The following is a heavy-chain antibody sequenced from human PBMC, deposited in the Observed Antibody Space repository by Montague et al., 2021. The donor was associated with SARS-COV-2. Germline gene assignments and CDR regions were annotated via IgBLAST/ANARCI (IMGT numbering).Heavy chain of an antibody. Sequence: CAISGDSVSSNSATWNWIRQSPSRGLEWPGRTYYRSMWKSDYARXXKSRIAINPDTSKNQFSLQLSSVTPEDTALYYCVRGIEAAGSYDYWGQGTLVTVSS. V-gene: IGHV6-1*01. CDR1: GDSVSSNSAT. J-gene: IGHJ4*02. CDR2: TYYRSMWKS. D-gene: IGHD6-13*01. CDR3: VRGIEAAGSYDY.